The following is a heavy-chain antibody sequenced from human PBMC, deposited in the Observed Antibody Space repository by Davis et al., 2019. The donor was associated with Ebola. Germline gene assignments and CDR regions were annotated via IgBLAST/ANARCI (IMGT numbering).Heavy chain of an antibody. D-gene: IGHD3-10*01. CDR1: GYTFTTYD. CDR2: INAGNGNT. Sequence: ASVKVSCKASGYTFTTYDINWVRQAPGQRLEWMGWINAGNGNTKYSQKFQGRVTITRDTSASTAYMELSSLRSEDTSVYYCARDRGGDYSFDYWGQGTLVTVSS. CDR3: ARDRGGDYSFDY. J-gene: IGHJ4*02. V-gene: IGHV1-3*01.